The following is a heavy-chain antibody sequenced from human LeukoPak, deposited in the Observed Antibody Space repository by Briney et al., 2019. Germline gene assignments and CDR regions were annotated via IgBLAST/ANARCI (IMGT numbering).Heavy chain of an antibody. CDR3: ARDRLGIAVAGPNWFDP. CDR1: GGSFSGYY. Sequence: SETLSLTCAVYGGSFSGYYWSWIRQPPGKGLEWIGEINHSGSTNYNPSLKSRVTISVDTSKNQFSLKLSSVTAADTAVYYCARDRLGIAVAGPNWFDPWGQGTLVIVSS. CDR2: INHSGST. D-gene: IGHD6-19*01. J-gene: IGHJ5*02. V-gene: IGHV4-34*01.